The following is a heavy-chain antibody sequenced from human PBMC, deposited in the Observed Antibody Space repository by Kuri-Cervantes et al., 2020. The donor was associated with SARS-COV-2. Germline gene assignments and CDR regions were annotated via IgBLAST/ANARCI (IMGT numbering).Heavy chain of an antibody. CDR3: ARGRHDYGPYYYGMDV. CDR1: GGSFSGYY. V-gene: IGHV4-34*01. CDR2: INHSGST. Sequence: SETLSLTCAVYGGSFSGYYWSWIRQPPGKGLEWIGEINHSGSTNYNPSLKSRVTISVDTSKNQFSLKLSSVTAADTAVYYCARGRHDYGPYYYGMDVWGQGTTVTVSS. J-gene: IGHJ6*02. D-gene: IGHD4-17*01.